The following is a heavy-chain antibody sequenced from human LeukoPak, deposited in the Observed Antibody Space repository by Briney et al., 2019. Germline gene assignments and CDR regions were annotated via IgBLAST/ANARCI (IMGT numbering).Heavy chain of an antibody. J-gene: IGHJ4*02. CDR2: ISAYNGNT. CDR3: ARSPLLETFGVALTDYYFDY. V-gene: IGHV1-18*01. D-gene: IGHD3-3*01. Sequence: GASVKVSCKASGYTFTSYGISWVRQAPGQGLEWMGWISAYNGNTNYAQKLQGRVTMTTDTSTSTAYMELRSLRSDDTAVYYCARSPLLETFGVALTDYYFDYWGQGTLVTVSS. CDR1: GYTFTSYG.